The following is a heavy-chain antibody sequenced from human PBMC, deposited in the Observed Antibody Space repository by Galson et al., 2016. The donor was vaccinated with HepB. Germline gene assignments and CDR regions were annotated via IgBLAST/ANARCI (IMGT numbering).Heavy chain of an antibody. CDR1: GDSIASSDYF. D-gene: IGHD5-24*01. J-gene: IGHJ4*02. CDR3: ARESRSGINYVDY. Sequence: ETLSLTCTVSGDSIASSDYFWGWIRQTPGKGLDWIGTIFHSGTTYYHPSLKSRVTISIDTSKNQFSLRLSSVTAADTAVYYCARESRSGINYVDYWGQGTLVTVSS. CDR2: IFHSGTT. V-gene: IGHV4-39*02.